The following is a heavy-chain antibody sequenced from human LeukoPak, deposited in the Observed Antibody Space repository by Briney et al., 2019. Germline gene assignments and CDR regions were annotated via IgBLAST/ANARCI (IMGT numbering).Heavy chain of an antibody. CDR3: ARVPVYYDSSGYPFDC. V-gene: IGHV4-31*03. D-gene: IGHD3-22*01. CDR1: GGSISSGGYY. CDR2: IYYSGST. J-gene: IGHJ4*02. Sequence: PSETLSLTCTVSGGSISSGGYYWSWIRQHPGKGLEWIGYIYYSGSTYYNPSLKSRVTISVDTSKNQFSLKLSSVTAADTAVYYCARVPVYYDSSGYPFDCWGQGTLVTVSS.